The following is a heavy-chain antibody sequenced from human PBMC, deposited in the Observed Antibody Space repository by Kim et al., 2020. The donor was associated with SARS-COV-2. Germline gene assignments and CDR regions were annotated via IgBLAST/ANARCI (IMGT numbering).Heavy chain of an antibody. Sequence: YIYYAASVKGRFTISRYNAKNSLYLQMNSLRAEDTAVYYCARVIDTMIDNWGQGTLVTVSS. V-gene: IGHV3-21*01. J-gene: IGHJ4*02. CDR2: YI. CDR3: ARVIDTMIDN. D-gene: IGHD3-22*01.